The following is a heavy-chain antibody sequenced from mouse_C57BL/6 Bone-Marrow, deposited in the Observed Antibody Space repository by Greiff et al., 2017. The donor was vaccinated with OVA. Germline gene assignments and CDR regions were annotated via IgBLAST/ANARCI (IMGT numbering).Heavy chain of an antibody. CDR3: ARGTNDYDGWYFDV. CDR1: GYTFTDYY. J-gene: IGHJ1*03. V-gene: IGHV1-26*01. D-gene: IGHD2-4*01. CDR2: INPNNGGT. Sequence: EVQLQQSGPELVKPGASVKISCKASGYTFTDYYMNWVKQRHGKSLEWIGDINPNNGGTSYNQKFKGKATLTVDKSSSTAYMELRSLTSEDSAVYYCARGTNDYDGWYFDVWGTGTTVTVSS.